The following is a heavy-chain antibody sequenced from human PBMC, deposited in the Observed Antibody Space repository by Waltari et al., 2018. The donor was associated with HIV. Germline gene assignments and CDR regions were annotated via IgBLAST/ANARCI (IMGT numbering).Heavy chain of an antibody. J-gene: IGHJ4*02. CDR3: ARDRFPDGYNDY. Sequence: QVQLQESGPGLVKPSETLSLTCTVSGGSISGYYWSWIRQPPGKGLEWIGYIYYSGSTKYNPALKSRVTISVDTSKNQFSLKLSSVTAADTAVYYCARDRFPDGYNDYWGQGTLVTVSS. CDR2: IYYSGST. D-gene: IGHD5-12*01. V-gene: IGHV4-59*01. CDR1: GGSISGYY.